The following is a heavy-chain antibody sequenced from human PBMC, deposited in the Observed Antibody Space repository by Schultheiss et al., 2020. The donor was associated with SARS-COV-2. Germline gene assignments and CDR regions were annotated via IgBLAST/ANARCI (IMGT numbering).Heavy chain of an antibody. CDR2: IYYSGST. Sequence: SETLSLTCTVSGGSISSYYWSWIRQPPGKGLEWIGYIYYSGSTNYNPSLKSRVTISVDTSKNQFSLKLSSVTAADTAVYYCARHGNGDCSGGSCYPPRWFDPWGQGTLVTRLL. V-gene: IGHV4-59*08. CDR3: ARHGNGDCSGGSCYPPRWFDP. D-gene: IGHD2-15*01. J-gene: IGHJ5*02. CDR1: GGSISSYY.